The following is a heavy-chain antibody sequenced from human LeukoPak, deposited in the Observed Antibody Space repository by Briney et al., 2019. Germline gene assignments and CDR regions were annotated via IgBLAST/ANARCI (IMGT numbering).Heavy chain of an antibody. D-gene: IGHD1-26*01. Sequence: SETLSLTCTVSGGPISSYYWSWIRQPPGKGLEWIGYIYYSGSTNYNPSLKSRVTISVDTSKNQFSLKLSSVTAADTAVYYCARGPAGGPYFDYWGQGTLVTVSS. J-gene: IGHJ4*02. V-gene: IGHV4-59*01. CDR2: IYYSGST. CDR3: ARGPAGGPYFDY. CDR1: GGPISSYY.